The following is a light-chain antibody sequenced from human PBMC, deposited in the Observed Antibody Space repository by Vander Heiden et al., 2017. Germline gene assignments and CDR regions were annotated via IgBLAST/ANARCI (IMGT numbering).Light chain of an antibody. CDR1: QSISSNY. J-gene: IGKJ2*01. CDR3: QQYGSSPNT. Sequence: DIVLTQSPGTLSLSPGERATLSYRASQSISSNYLAWYQQKPGQAPRLLIYGASSRDTGIPDRFSGSGSGTDFTLTISRLDPEDFAVYYCQQYGSSPNTFGQGTKLEIK. V-gene: IGKV3-20*01. CDR2: GAS.